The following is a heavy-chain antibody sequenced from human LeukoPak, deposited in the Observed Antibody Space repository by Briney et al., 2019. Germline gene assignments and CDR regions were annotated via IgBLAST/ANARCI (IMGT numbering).Heavy chain of an antibody. Sequence: PGRSLRLSCAASGFTFSSYAMHWVRQAPGKGLEWVAVISYDGSNKYYADSVKGRFTISRDNSKNTLYLQMNSLRAEDTAVYYCARDQAVAAAGTAVSWGQGTLVTVSS. D-gene: IGHD6-13*01. V-gene: IGHV3-30-3*01. J-gene: IGHJ5*02. CDR1: GFTFSSYA. CDR3: ARDQAVAAAGTAVS. CDR2: ISYDGSNK.